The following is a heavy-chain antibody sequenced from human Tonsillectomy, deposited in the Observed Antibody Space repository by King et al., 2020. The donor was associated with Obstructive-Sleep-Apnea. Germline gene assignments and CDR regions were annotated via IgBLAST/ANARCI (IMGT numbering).Heavy chain of an antibody. CDR1: GFTFDDYA. D-gene: IGHD6-13*01. CDR2: ISWNSGSI. V-gene: IGHV3-9*01. J-gene: IGHJ3*02. CDR3: AKGRERLEAAGAFDI. Sequence: VQLVESGGGLVQPGRSLRLSCAASGFTFDDYAMHWVRQAPGKGLEWVSGISWNSGSIGYADSVKGRFTISRDNAKNSLYLQMNSLRAEDTALYYCAKGRERLEAAGAFDIWGQGTMVTVSS.